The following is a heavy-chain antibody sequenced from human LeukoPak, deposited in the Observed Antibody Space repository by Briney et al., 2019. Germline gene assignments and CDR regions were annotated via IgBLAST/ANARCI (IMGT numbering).Heavy chain of an antibody. Sequence: PSETLSLTCTVSGVSISSYYWSWIQQPPGKGLEWIGYRYYRGSTNYNPSLKSRVTISVDTSKNQFSLKLSSVTAADTAVYYCATLGSFDYWGQGTLVTVSS. CDR3: ATLGSFDY. CDR2: RYYRGST. V-gene: IGHV4-59*01. CDR1: GVSISSYY. D-gene: IGHD7-27*01. J-gene: IGHJ4*02.